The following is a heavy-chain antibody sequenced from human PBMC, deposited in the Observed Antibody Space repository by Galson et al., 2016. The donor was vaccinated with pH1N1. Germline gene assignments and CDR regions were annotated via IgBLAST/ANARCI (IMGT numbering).Heavy chain of an antibody. D-gene: IGHD2-21*01. J-gene: IGHJ4*02. CDR1: GFTFNNYA. CDR3: AEADHIWASYFDY. V-gene: IGHV3-23*01. CDR2: IEDGGGGT. Sequence: SLRLSCAASGFTFNNYAMSWVRQAPGKGLEWVSGIEDGGGGTEYADSVKGRFTISRDNSKNPLSLQMNSLRAEDTAVYFCAEADHIWASYFDYLGQGTLVTVSS.